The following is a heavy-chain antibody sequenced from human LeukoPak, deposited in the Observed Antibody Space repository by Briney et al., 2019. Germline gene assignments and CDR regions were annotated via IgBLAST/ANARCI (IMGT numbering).Heavy chain of an antibody. CDR3: AKAKSYYSNYDY. D-gene: IGHD4-11*01. CDR1: GFTVSSNY. V-gene: IGHV3-23*01. CDR2: ISGSGANT. Sequence: GGSLRLSCAASGFTVSSNYMSWVRQAPGKGLEWVSVISGSGANTYYADSVKGRFTISRDNSKNTLYLQMNSLRAEDTAVYYCAKAKSYYSNYDYWGQGALVTVSS. J-gene: IGHJ4*02.